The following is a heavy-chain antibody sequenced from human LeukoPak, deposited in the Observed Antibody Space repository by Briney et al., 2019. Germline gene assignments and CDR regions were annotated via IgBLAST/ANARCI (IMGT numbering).Heavy chain of an antibody. J-gene: IGHJ4*02. CDR3: ARLDNWNYRGLDY. CDR1: GFTFSSYA. V-gene: IGHV3-53*01. CDR2: IYSGGST. D-gene: IGHD1-7*01. Sequence: RGSLRLSCAASGFTFSSYAMSRVRQAPGKGLEWVSVIYSGGSTYYADSVKGRFTISRDNSKNTLYLQMNSLRAEDTAVYYCARLDNWNYRGLDYWGQGTLVTVSS.